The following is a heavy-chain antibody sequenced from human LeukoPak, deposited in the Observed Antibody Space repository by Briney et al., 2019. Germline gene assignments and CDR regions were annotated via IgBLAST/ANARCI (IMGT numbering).Heavy chain of an antibody. J-gene: IGHJ4*02. D-gene: IGHD3-10*01. CDR1: GFTFSSYW. CDR2: INSDGSST. CDR3: ARGFGRLWFGELLHYDY. V-gene: IGHV3-74*01. Sequence: GGSLRLSCAASGFTFSSYWMHWVRQAPGKGLVWVSRINSDGSSTSYADSVKGRFTISRDNAKNTLYLQMNSLRAEDTAVYYCARGFGRLWFGELLHYDYWGQGTLVTVSS.